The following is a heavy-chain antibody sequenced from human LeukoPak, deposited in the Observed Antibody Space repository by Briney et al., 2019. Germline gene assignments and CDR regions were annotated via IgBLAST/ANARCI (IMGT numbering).Heavy chain of an antibody. CDR3: AKTPGGNSGDY. CDR1: GFTFSSYA. Sequence: GGSLRLSCAASGFTFSSYAMSWVRHAPRKGLEWVSAISGSGGSTYYADSVKGRFTISRDNSKITLYMQMNSLRAEDTAVYYCAKTPGGNSGDYWGQGTLVTASS. D-gene: IGHD4-23*01. V-gene: IGHV3-23*01. CDR2: ISGSGGST. J-gene: IGHJ4*02.